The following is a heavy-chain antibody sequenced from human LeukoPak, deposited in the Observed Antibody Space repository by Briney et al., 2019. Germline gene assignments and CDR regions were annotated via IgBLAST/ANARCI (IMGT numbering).Heavy chain of an antibody. CDR1: GFTFSSYG. CDR3: AKRPSVTSPSRYHMDV. V-gene: IGHV3-30*02. Sequence: GGSLRLSCAASGFTFSSYGMHWVRQAPGKGLEWVTSIRDDGSYQWYADSVKGRFTISRDNSKNTLFLLMNSLRPEDTAVYYCAKRPSVTSPSRYHMDVWGKGTTVTISS. D-gene: IGHD2-2*01. J-gene: IGHJ6*03. CDR2: IRDDGSYQ.